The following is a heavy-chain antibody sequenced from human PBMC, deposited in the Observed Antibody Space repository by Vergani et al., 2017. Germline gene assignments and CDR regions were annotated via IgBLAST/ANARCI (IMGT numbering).Heavy chain of an antibody. CDR1: CGSISSGGYY. CDR2: IYYSGRT. V-gene: IGHV4-31*03. Sequence: QVQLQESGPGLVKPSQTLSLTCTVSCGSISSGGYYSSWIRQHPGKGLEWIGYIYYSGRTYYNPSLKSRVTISVDTSKNQFSLKLSSVTAADPAVYYCPSGGVYCSSTICYPTAFDIWSQGTMVTVSS. CDR3: PSGGVYCSSTICYPTAFDI. D-gene: IGHD2-2*01. J-gene: IGHJ3*02.